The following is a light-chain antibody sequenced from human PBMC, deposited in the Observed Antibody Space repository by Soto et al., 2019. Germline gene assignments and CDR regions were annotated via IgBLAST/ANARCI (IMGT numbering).Light chain of an antibody. Sequence: QSALTQPASVAGSPGHTITISFTLTISDVGGYDYGSWYQLHPGKAPKLMVFEVNNRPSGVSYRFSGSKSGNTASLTISGLQAEDEADYFCSSYSTSTAYLLGTRTKVTVL. J-gene: IGLJ1*01. CDR1: ISDVGGYDY. CDR3: SSYSTSTAYL. CDR2: EVN. V-gene: IGLV2-14*01.